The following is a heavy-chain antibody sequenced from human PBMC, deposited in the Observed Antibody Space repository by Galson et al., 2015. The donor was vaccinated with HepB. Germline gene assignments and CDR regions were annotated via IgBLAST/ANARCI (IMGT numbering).Heavy chain of an antibody. CDR2: MSYAGSNK. Sequence: SLRLSCAASGFSFSSYGMYWVRQAPGKGLEWVAVMSYAGSNKYYADSVKGRFTISRDNSKNTLFLQMNSLRAEDTAVYYCAKDRQTISRSSSSTGNYGMDVWGQGTTVTVSS. D-gene: IGHD2-2*01. CDR3: AKDRQTISRSSSSTGNYGMDV. V-gene: IGHV3-30*18. CDR1: GFSFSSYG. J-gene: IGHJ6*02.